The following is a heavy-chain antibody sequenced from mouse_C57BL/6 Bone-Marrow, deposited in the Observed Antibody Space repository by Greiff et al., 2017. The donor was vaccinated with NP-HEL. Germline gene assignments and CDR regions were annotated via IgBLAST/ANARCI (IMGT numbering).Heavy chain of an antibody. CDR3: REGLQP. V-gene: IGHV1-83*01. Sequence: VQLQQSGPELVKPGASVKMSCKASGYTFTDYYMHWVKQKPGKGLEWIGEIYPGSGNTYYNEKFKGKATLTADTYSSTAYMQLSSLTSEDSAVYFCAREGLQPWGQGTLVTVSA. J-gene: IGHJ3*01. D-gene: IGHD2-13*01. CDR1: YTFTDYYM. CDR2: YPGSGNTY.